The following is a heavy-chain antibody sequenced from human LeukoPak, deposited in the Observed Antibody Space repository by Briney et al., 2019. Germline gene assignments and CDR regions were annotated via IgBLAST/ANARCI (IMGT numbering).Heavy chain of an antibody. V-gene: IGHV4-59*08. CDR1: GGSISSYY. D-gene: IGHD1-1*01. CDR2: IYYSGST. J-gene: IGHJ6*02. Sequence: PSETLSLTCSVSGGSISSYYWSWIRQSPGKGLEWIEYIYYSGSTNYNPSLKSRVTISVDTSKNQFSLKLSSVTAADTALYYCAGLGSYYYYGVDVWGQGTTVTVSS. CDR3: AGLGSYYYYGVDV.